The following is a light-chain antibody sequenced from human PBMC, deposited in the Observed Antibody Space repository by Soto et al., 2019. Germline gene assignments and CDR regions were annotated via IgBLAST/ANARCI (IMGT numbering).Light chain of an antibody. CDR1: SSDVGSYNL. V-gene: IGLV2-23*01. CDR3: CSYAGSSTYV. Sequence: QSVLTQPASVSGSPGQSITISCTGTSSDVGSYNLVSWYQQHPGKAPKLMIYEGSKRPSGVSNRFSGSKSGHTASLTISGLQAEDEADYYCCSYAGSSTYVFGGGTKLTVL. CDR2: EGS. J-gene: IGLJ2*01.